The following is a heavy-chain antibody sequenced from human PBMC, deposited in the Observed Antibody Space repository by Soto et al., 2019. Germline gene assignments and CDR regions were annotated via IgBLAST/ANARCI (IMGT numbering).Heavy chain of an antibody. V-gene: IGHV3-74*01. D-gene: IGHD3-16*01. J-gene: IGHJ2*01. CDR2: INGDGSST. CDR1: GFTFSRYW. CDR3: AGLGGTSRLWYFDL. Sequence: GGSLRLSCAASGFTFSRYWMYWVRQAPGKGLVWVSRINGDGSSTTYADSVKGRFTISRDNANNTLHLQMNSLRAEDTGLYYCAGLGGTSRLWYFDLWGRGTLVTVSS.